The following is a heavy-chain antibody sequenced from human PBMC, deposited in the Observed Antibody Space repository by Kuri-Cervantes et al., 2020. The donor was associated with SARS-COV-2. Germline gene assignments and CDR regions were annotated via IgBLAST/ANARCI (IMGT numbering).Heavy chain of an antibody. V-gene: IGHV4-34*01. CDR3: ARGRGALGYCSSTSCYRGWYFDY. Sequence: SQTLSLTCAVYGGSFSGYYWSWIRQPPGKGLEWIGEINHSRSTNYNPSLKSRVTISVDTSKNQFSLKLSSVTAADTAVYYCARGRGALGYCSSTSCYRGWYFDYWGQGTLVTVSS. CDR1: GGSFSGYY. J-gene: IGHJ4*02. CDR2: INHSRST. D-gene: IGHD2-2*01.